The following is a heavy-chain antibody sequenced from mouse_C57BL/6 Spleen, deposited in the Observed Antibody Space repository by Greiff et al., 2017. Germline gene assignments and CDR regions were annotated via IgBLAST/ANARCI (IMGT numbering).Heavy chain of an antibody. J-gene: IGHJ2*01. CDR1: GYSITSGYY. Sequence: VQLKQSGPGLVKPSQSLSLTCSVTGYSITSGYYWNWIRQFPGNKLEWMGYISYDGSNNYNPSLKNRISITRDTSKNQFFLKLNSVTTEDTATYYCASVYYDYLYYFDYWGQGTTLTVSS. V-gene: IGHV3-6*01. CDR2: ISYDGSN. D-gene: IGHD2-4*01. CDR3: ASVYYDYLYYFDY.